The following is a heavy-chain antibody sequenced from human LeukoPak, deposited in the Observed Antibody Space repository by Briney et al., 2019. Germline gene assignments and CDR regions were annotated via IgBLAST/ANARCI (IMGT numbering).Heavy chain of an antibody. CDR1: GYTFTSYG. J-gene: IGHJ3*02. D-gene: IGHD5-18*01. CDR2: ISAYKGNT. CDR3: ARRIQLWLGDDAFDI. V-gene: IGHV1-18*01. Sequence: GASVKVSCKASGYTFTSYGISWVRQAPGQGLEWMGWISAYKGNTNYAQKLQGRVTMTTDTSTSTAYMELRSLRSDDTAVYYCARRIQLWLGDDAFDIWGQGTMVTVSP.